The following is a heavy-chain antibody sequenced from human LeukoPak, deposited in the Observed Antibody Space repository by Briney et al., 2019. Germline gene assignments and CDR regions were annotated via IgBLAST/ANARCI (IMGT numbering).Heavy chain of an antibody. CDR2: GST. Sequence: GSTNYNPSLKSRVTISVDTSKNQFSLKLSSVTAADTAVYYCARELVVEGLDAFDIWGQGTMVTVSS. D-gene: IGHD2-15*01. CDR3: ARELVVEGLDAFDI. V-gene: IGHV4-30-2*05. J-gene: IGHJ3*02.